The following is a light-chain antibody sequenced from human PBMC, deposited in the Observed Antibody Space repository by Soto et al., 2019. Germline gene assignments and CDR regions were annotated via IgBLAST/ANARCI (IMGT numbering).Light chain of an antibody. V-gene: IGLV2-14*01. CDR1: SSDVGGYNY. CDR3: SSYTSSSTLV. Sequence: QSALTQPASVSGSPGQSITISCTGTSSDVGGYNYVSWYQQHPGKAPKLMIYDVSNRPSGVSNRFSGSKSGNTACLTNSGLQAEDEADYYCSSYTSSSTLVFGGGTKLTVL. CDR2: DVS. J-gene: IGLJ2*01.